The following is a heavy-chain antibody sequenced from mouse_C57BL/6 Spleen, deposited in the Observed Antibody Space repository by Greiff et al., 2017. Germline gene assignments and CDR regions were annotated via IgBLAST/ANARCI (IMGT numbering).Heavy chain of an antibody. J-gene: IGHJ4*01. CDR1: GYTFTSYW. CDR2: IDPSDSYT. V-gene: IGHV1-69*01. D-gene: IGHD1-1*01. Sequence: VKLQQPGAELVMPGASVKLSCKASGYTFTSYWMHWVKQRPGQGLEWIGEIDPSDSYTNYNQKFKGKSTLTVDKSSSTAYMQLSSLTSEDSAVYYCARKGGSNPYYAMDYWGQGTSVTVSS. CDR3: ARKGGSNPYYAMDY.